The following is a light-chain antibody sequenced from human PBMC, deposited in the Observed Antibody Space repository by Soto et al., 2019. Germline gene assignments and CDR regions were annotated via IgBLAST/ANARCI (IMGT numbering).Light chain of an antibody. CDR2: DAS. V-gene: IGKV1-33*01. J-gene: IGKJ5*01. CDR1: QDVSNY. CDR3: KQYSNLIP. Sequence: DIQMTQTPSSLSASVEDRVTSTFQASQDVSNYLNWYQQKLGKAPKLLIYDASNFETGVPSRFSGSGSGTYFSFTISSLQPEDFATYYCKQYSNLIPFGQGKRREI.